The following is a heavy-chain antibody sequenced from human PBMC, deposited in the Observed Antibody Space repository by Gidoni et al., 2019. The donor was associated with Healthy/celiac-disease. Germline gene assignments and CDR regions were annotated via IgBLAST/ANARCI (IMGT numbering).Heavy chain of an antibody. CDR1: GFTFSSYS. D-gene: IGHD3-3*01. CDR3: ARDQGITIFGVVIRDRDYGMDV. J-gene: IGHJ6*02. Sequence: EVQLVESGGGLVQPGGSLRLACAASGFTFSSYSMNWVRQAPGKGLECVSYISSSSSTIYYADSVKGRFTISRDNAKNSLYLQMTSLRDEATAVYYCARDQGITIFGVVIRDRDYGMDVWGQGTTVTVSS. V-gene: IGHV3-48*02. CDR2: ISSSSSTI.